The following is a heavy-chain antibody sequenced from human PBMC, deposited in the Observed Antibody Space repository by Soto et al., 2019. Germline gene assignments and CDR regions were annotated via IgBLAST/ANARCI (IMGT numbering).Heavy chain of an antibody. D-gene: IGHD1-26*01. J-gene: IGHJ4*02. Sequence: SETLSLTCAVSGGSISSSNWWSWVRQPPGKGLEWIGEIYHSGSTNYNPSLKSRVTILVDKSKNQFSLKLSSVTAADTVVYYCARHSGSYFRDYWGQGTLVTVSS. CDR1: GGSISSSNW. CDR2: IYHSGST. V-gene: IGHV4-4*02. CDR3: ARHSGSYFRDY.